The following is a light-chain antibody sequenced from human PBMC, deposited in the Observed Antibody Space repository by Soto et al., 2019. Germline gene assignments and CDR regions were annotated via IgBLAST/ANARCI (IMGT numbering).Light chain of an antibody. Sequence: EIVLTQSPGTLSWSPGERATLSCRASQSISISYLAWYQQKPGQAPRLRLYGASTRANGIPDRFSGSGSGTDFTLTIDRLEPEDFALYYCQLYSTSARLNFGPGTKVDI. V-gene: IGKV3-20*01. CDR1: QSISISY. CDR3: QLYSTSARLN. CDR2: GAS. J-gene: IGKJ3*01.